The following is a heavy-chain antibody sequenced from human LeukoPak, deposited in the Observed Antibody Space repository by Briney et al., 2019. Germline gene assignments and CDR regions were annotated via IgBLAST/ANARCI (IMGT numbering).Heavy chain of an antibody. V-gene: IGHV4-59*08. CDR2: IYYSGST. Sequence: SETLSLTCTVSGGYISSYYWSWIRQPPGKGLEWIGYIYYSGSTNYNPSLKSRVTISVDTSKNQFSLKLSSVTAADTAVYYCARHFSCSSTSCYAPPSYWGQGTLVTVSS. CDR3: ARHFSCSSTSCYAPPSY. D-gene: IGHD2-2*01. CDR1: GGYISSYY. J-gene: IGHJ4*02.